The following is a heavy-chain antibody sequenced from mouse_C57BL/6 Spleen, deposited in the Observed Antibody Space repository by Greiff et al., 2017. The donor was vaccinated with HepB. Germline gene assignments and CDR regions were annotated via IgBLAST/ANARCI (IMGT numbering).Heavy chain of an antibody. D-gene: IGHD3-3*01. V-gene: IGHV3-6*01. J-gene: IGHJ2*01. CDR2: ISYDGSN. Sequence: VQLQQSGPGLVKPSQSLSLTCSVTGYSITSGYYWNWIRQFPGNKLEWMGYISYDGSNNYNPSLKNRISITRDTSKNQFFLKLNSVTTEDTATYYCARAGRRGYFDYWGQGTTLTVSS. CDR1: GYSITSGYY. CDR3: ARAGRRGYFDY.